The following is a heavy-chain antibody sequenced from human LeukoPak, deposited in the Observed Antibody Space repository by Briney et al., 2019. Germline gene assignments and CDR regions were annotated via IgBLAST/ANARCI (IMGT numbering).Heavy chain of an antibody. D-gene: IGHD3/OR15-3a*01. V-gene: IGHV3-7*01. Sequence: PGRSLRLSSAASGFTFSDFYMSWVRQAPGKGQEWVANIKIDVSERSYVDSVRDRFTISRDNAKNSLYLQMNSLRAEDTAMYYCARGVWSGYFIYWGQGALVNVSS. CDR1: GFTFSDFY. CDR3: ARGVWSGYFIY. J-gene: IGHJ4*02. CDR2: IKIDVSER.